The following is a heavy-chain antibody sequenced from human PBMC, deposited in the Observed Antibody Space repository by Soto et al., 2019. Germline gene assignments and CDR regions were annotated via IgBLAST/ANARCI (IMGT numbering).Heavy chain of an antibody. J-gene: IGHJ4*02. CDR3: AGDYPPPSGTFDY. Sequence: QVQLVQSGAEVKKPGASVKVSCKASGYTFTSYGISWVRQAPGQGLEWMGWISAYNGNTNYAQKLQGRVTMTTDTSPNTASMELRGLGSDDTAVYYCAGDYPPPSGTFDYWGQGTLVTVSS. V-gene: IGHV1-18*01. CDR2: ISAYNGNT. CDR1: GYTFTSYG.